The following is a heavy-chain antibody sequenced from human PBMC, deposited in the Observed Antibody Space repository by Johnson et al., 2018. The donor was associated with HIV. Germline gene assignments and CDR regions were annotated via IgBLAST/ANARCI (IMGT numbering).Heavy chain of an antibody. D-gene: IGHD6-19*01. Sequence: QVQLVESGGGLVKPGGSLRLSCAASGFTFSDYYMTWIRQAPGKRLEWVSYISSSVTNRYYADSVKGRFTISRDNTKNFLYLQMNTLRVEDTAVYYCSRGLWLTPGTVDIWGQGTVVSVSS. CDR3: SRGLWLTPGTVDI. J-gene: IGHJ3*02. V-gene: IGHV3-11*04. CDR2: ISSSVTNR. CDR1: GFTFSDYY.